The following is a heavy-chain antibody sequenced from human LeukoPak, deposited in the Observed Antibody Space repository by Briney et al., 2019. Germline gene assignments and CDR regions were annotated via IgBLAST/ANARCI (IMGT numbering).Heavy chain of an antibody. CDR1: GGPFSGYY. CDR3: ASGYSYGPNDY. CDR2: INHSGST. V-gene: IGHV4-34*01. Sequence: SETLSLTCAVYGGPFSGYYWSWIRQPPGKGLEWIGEINHSGSTNYNPSLKSRVTISVDTSKNQFSLKLSSVTAADTAVYYCASGYSYGPNDYWGQGTLVTVSS. D-gene: IGHD5-18*01. J-gene: IGHJ4*02.